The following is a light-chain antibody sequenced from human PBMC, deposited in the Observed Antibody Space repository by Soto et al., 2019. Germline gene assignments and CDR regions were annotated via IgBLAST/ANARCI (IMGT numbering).Light chain of an antibody. CDR2: AAS. CDR3: HQYNSYSGP. J-gene: IGKJ1*01. Sequence: AIRMTQSPSSLSASTGDRVTITCRASQGISSYLAWYQQKPGKAPKLLIYAASTLQSGVPSRFSGSGSGTDFTLTISCLQSEDVATYYCHQYNSYSGPFGQATKLDIK. CDR1: QGISSY. V-gene: IGKV1-8*01.